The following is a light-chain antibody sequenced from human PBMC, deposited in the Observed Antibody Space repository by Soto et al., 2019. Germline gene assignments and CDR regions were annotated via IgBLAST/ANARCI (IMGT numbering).Light chain of an antibody. V-gene: IGKV3-20*01. CDR2: GIS. Sequence: EMGLTQSPGTLSLSPGERATLSCRASQSVTNNYLAWDQQKPCQAPRLLILGISSRATGIPDRFSGSGSGTDFTLTISRLEPEDFAVYYCQQYGNSLYTFGQGTKLEIK. J-gene: IGKJ2*01. CDR3: QQYGNSLYT. CDR1: QSVTNNY.